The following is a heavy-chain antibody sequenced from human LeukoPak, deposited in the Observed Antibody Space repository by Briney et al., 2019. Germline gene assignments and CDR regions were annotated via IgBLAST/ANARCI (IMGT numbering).Heavy chain of an antibody. CDR1: GYTFTGYY. J-gene: IGHJ3*02. V-gene: IGHV1-2*02. Sequence: ASVKVSCKASGYTFTGYYMHWVRQAPGQGLEWMGWINPNSGGTNYAQKFQGRVTMTRDTSISTAYMELSRLRSDDTAVYYCARGYYYDSSGYYPADAFDIWGQGTMVTVSS. D-gene: IGHD3-22*01. CDR2: INPNSGGT. CDR3: ARGYYYDSSGYYPADAFDI.